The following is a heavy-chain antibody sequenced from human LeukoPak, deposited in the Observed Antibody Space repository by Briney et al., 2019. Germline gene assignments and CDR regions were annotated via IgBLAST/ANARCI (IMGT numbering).Heavy chain of an antibody. D-gene: IGHD3-10*01. CDR2: ISSSGSTI. Sequence: GGSLRLSCAASGFTFSSYEMNWVRQAPGKGLEWVSYISSSGSTIYYADSVKGRFTISRDNAKNSLYLQMNSLRAEDTAVYYCARVPYGSGSYYSQPFDYWGQGTLVTVSS. V-gene: IGHV3-48*03. J-gene: IGHJ4*02. CDR3: ARVPYGSGSYYSQPFDY. CDR1: GFTFSSYE.